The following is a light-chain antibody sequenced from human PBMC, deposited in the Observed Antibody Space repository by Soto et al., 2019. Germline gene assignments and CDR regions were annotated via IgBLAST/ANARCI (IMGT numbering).Light chain of an antibody. CDR2: KAS. CDR3: QQYNSPFT. V-gene: IGKV1-5*03. J-gene: IGKJ3*01. Sequence: DIQMTQSPSTLSASVGDRVTITCRASQSISSWLAWYQQKPGKAPKLLISKASSLESGVPSRFSGSGSGTEFTLTISSLQPDDFATYYCQQYNSPFTFGPGTKVDIK. CDR1: QSISSW.